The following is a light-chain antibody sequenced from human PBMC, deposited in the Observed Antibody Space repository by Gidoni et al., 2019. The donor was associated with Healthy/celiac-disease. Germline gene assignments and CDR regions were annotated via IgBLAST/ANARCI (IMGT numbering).Light chain of an antibody. Sequence: DIQMTQSPSSLSASVGDSVTITCRASQSISSYLNWYQQKPGKAPKLLIYAACSLQSGVPSRFSGSGSGTDFTITISSLQPEDFATYYCQQSYSTLYTVGQETKQEIK. CDR3: QQSYSTLYT. V-gene: IGKV1-39*01. J-gene: IGKJ2*01. CDR2: AAC. CDR1: QSISSY.